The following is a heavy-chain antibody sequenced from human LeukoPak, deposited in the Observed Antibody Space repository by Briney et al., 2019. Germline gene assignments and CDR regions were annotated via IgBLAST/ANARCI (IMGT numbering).Heavy chain of an antibody. D-gene: IGHD2-21*01. Sequence: SVKVSCKASGGTFSSYAISWVRQAPGQGLEWMGGIIPIFGTANYAQKFQGRVTITAEESTSTAYMELSSLRSEDTAVYYCARQTHCGGDCYSHWFDPWGQGTLVTVSS. CDR3: ARQTHCGGDCYSHWFDP. V-gene: IGHV1-69*13. CDR2: IIPIFGTA. CDR1: GGTFSSYA. J-gene: IGHJ5*02.